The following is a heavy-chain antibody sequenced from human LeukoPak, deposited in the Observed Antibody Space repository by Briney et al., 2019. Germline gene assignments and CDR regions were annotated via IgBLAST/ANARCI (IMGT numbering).Heavy chain of an antibody. D-gene: IGHD3-9*01. V-gene: IGHV1-2*02. CDR2: INPNSGGT. CDR3: ARSPDILTGENFDY. J-gene: IGHJ4*02. CDR1: GYTFTDYY. Sequence: ASVKVSCKTSGYTFTDYYMHRVRQAPGQGFEWMVWINPNSGGTNYAQKFYARVTMTRDTSISTAYMELSRLRSDDTAVFYCARSPDILTGENFDYWGQGTLVTVSS.